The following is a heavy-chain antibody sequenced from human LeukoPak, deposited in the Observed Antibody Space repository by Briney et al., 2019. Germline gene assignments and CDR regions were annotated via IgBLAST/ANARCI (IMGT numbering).Heavy chain of an antibody. D-gene: IGHD3-9*01. J-gene: IGHJ5*02. CDR3: ARIGLRYFDP. CDR1: GFTFSDYY. Sequence: GSLRLSCAASGFTFSDYYMSWIRQPPGKGPEWIGYIYKSGSTNYNPSLKSRVTISVDTSKNQFSLKLNSVTTADTAVYYCARIGLRYFDPWGQGTLVTVSS. CDR2: IYKSGST. V-gene: IGHV4-59*01.